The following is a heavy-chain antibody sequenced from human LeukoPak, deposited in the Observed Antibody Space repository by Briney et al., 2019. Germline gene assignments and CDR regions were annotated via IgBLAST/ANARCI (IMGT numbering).Heavy chain of an antibody. J-gene: IGHJ4*02. CDR3: ARESFRAAAAFDY. CDR1: GYTFTGYY. D-gene: IGHD6-13*01. CDR2: INPNSGGT. Sequence: ASVKVSCKASGYTFTGYYMHWVRQAPGQGPEWMGWINPNSGGTNYAQKFQGRVTMTRDTSISTAYMELSRLRSDDTAVYYCARESFRAAAAFDYWGQGTLVTVSS. V-gene: IGHV1-2*02.